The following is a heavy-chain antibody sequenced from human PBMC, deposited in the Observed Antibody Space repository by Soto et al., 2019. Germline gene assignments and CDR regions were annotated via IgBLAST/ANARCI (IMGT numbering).Heavy chain of an antibody. J-gene: IGHJ4*02. Sequence: SETLSLTCTVSGGSISSYYLSWIRQSPGKGLEWIGYIYYSGSTNYDPSLKSRVTISVDTSKNQFSLNLSSVTAADTAVYYCARLGYYYDKLDYWGQGTLVTVSS. V-gene: IGHV4-59*01. CDR2: IYYSGST. D-gene: IGHD3-22*01. CDR3: ARLGYYYDKLDY. CDR1: GGSISSYY.